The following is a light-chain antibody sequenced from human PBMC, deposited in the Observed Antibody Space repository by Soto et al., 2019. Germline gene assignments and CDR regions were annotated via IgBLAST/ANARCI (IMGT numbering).Light chain of an antibody. J-gene: IGKJ1*01. CDR3: MQATHLTT. V-gene: IGKV2-24*01. CDR1: QSLVHSNGNIC. CDR2: QIS. Sequence: DIVMTQTPLSSPVTLGQPASISCRSSQSLVHSNGNICLSWLQQRPGQPPRLLIYQISNRFSGVPDRFSASGAGIDFTLKISRVEAEDVGVYYCMQATHLTTFGQGTKVEIK.